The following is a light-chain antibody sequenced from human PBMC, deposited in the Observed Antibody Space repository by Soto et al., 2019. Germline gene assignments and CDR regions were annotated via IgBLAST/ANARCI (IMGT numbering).Light chain of an antibody. CDR3: QQRTNLWLT. CDR1: QSVSSY. Sequence: EIVFAQVPATLSLSSGDRATPSCRASQSVSSYLAWYQQKPGQAPRLLIYDTSNRATGIPARFSGSGSGTDFTLTISSLEAEEFAVYFCQQRTNLWLTFGGGTKVDIK. V-gene: IGKV3-11*01. CDR2: DTS. J-gene: IGKJ4*01.